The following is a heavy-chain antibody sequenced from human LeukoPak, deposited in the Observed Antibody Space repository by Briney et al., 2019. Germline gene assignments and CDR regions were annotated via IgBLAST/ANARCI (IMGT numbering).Heavy chain of an antibody. CDR3: ARRSGWSYYYYYMDV. J-gene: IGHJ6*03. V-gene: IGHV3-21*04. CDR2: ISSSSSYI. CDR1: GITFNTYT. D-gene: IGHD6-19*01. Sequence: GGSLRLSCAASGITFNTYTMNWVRQAPGKGLEWVSSISSSSSYIYYAASVKGRFTISRDNAKNSLYLQMNSLRAEDTAVYYCARRSGWSYYYYYMDVWGKGTTVTISS.